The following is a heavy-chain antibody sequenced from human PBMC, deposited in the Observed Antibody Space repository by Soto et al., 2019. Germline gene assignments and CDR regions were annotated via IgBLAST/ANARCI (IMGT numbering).Heavy chain of an antibody. CDR3: ARYGDQYGGCFDY. CDR1: GFTVSSNY. CDR2: IDSGGST. D-gene: IGHD4-17*01. Sequence: PGGSLRLSCAASGFTVSSNYMSWVRQAPGKGLEWVSVIDSGGSTYYADSVKGRFTISRDNSKNTLYLQMNSLRAEDTAVYYCARYGDQYGGCFDYWGQGTLVTVSS. V-gene: IGHV3-53*01. J-gene: IGHJ4*02.